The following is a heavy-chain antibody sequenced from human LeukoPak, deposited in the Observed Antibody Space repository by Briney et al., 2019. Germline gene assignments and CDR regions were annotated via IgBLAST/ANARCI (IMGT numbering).Heavy chain of an antibody. CDR3: ASIGVVPAAINY. J-gene: IGHJ4*02. CDR2: INHSGST. D-gene: IGHD2-2*02. Sequence: SETLSLTCAVYGGSFSGYYWSWIRQPPGKRLEWIGEINHSGSTNYNPSLKSRVTISVDTSKNQFSLKLSSVTAADTAVYYCASIGVVPAAINYWGQGTLVTVSS. V-gene: IGHV4-34*01. CDR1: GGSFSGYY.